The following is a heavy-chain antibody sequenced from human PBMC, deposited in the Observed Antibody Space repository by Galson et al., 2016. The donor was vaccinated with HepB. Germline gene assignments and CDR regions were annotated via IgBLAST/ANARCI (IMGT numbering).Heavy chain of an antibody. D-gene: IGHD6-13*01. CDR1: GYSFTNYW. CDR3: ARHPFLKSAADY. Sequence: QSGAEVKKPGESLKISCQGSGYSFTNYWIAWVRQMPGKGLEWMGIIYPGDSDTRYSPSFQGQITISVDKSISTAYLQWSSLKASDNAMFYCARHPFLKSAADYWGQGTLLTVSS. CDR2: IYPGDSDT. V-gene: IGHV5-51*01. J-gene: IGHJ4*02.